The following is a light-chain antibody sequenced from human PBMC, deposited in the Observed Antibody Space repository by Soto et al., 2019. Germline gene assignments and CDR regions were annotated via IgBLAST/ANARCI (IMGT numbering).Light chain of an antibody. CDR3: QQRSNWPPYS. Sequence: EIVLTQSPATLSLSPGERATLSCRASQSVSSYLACYQQKPGQAPRLLIYDASNRATGIPARFSGSGSGTDFTLTISGLEPEDFAVYYCQQRSNWPPYSFGQGTKLEIK. V-gene: IGKV3-11*01. CDR1: QSVSSY. CDR2: DAS. J-gene: IGKJ2*01.